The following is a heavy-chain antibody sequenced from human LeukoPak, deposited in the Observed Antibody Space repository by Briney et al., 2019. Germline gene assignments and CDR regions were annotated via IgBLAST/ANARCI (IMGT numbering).Heavy chain of an antibody. Sequence: GGSLRLSCAASGFTFSSYAMSWVRQAPGKGLEWVSAISGSGGSTYYADSVKGRFTISRDNSKNTLYLQMNSLRAEDTAVYYCAKGSYDYVWGSYRYPFFDYWGQGTLVTVSS. J-gene: IGHJ4*02. CDR1: GFTFSSYA. CDR3: AKGSYDYVWGSYRYPFFDY. V-gene: IGHV3-23*01. CDR2: ISGSGGST. D-gene: IGHD3-16*02.